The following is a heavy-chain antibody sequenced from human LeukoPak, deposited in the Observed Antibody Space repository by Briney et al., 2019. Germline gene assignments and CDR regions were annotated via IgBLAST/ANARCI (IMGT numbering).Heavy chain of an antibody. CDR2: TYFRSRWYY. V-gene: IGHV6-1*01. Sequence: SQTLSLTCAISGDSVSSHNAAWNWIRQSPSRGVQWLGRTYFRSRWYYDYAVSEKSRISINPDTSKNQVSLQLRSVTPEDTAVYYCARGWDPCSSSLDSWSQGTLVTVSS. D-gene: IGHD6-13*01. CDR3: ARGWDPCSSSLDS. CDR1: GDSVSSHNAA. J-gene: IGHJ4*02.